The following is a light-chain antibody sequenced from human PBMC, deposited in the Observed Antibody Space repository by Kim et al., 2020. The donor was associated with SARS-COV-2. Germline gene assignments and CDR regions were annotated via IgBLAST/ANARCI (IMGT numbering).Light chain of an antibody. CDR1: NIGNKN. CDR2: HDS. J-gene: IGLJ1*01. CDR3: QVWDGSTDHYV. Sequence: PGDAAKIPCEGKNIGNKNVQWYQQKAGQAPVLVISHDSDRPSEIPDRFSGSNSENTATLTISRVEAGDEADYYCQVWDGSTDHYVFGTGTKVTVL. V-gene: IGLV3-21*04.